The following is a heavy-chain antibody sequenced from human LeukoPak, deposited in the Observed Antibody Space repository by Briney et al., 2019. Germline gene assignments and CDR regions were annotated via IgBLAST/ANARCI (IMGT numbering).Heavy chain of an antibody. Sequence: GGSLRLSCAASGFTFSSYWMSWVRQAPGKGLEWVANIKQDGSEEYYVDSVKGRFTISRDNAKNSLYLQMNSLRAEDTAVYYCARDPHDFWSGYHYDYWGQGTLVTVSS. D-gene: IGHD3-3*01. J-gene: IGHJ4*02. CDR3: ARDPHDFWSGYHYDY. V-gene: IGHV3-7*01. CDR2: IKQDGSEE. CDR1: GFTFSSYW.